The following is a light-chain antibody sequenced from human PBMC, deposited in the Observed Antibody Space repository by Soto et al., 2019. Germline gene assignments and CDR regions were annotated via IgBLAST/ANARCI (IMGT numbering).Light chain of an antibody. CDR1: QSINNRY. CDR3: QQYGSSPGCT. CDR2: AAS. V-gene: IGKV3-20*01. J-gene: IGKJ3*01. Sequence: EIVLTQSPGTLSLSPGERATLSCRASQSINNRYLAWYQQKPGQAPRLLIYAASSRATGIPARFSGSGSGTDFTITISRLEPEDFAVYYCQQYGSSPGCTFGPGTKVDIK.